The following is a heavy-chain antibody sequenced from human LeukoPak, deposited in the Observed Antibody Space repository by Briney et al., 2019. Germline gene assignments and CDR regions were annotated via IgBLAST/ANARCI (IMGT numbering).Heavy chain of an antibody. D-gene: IGHD6-19*01. V-gene: IGHV1-18*01. CDR1: GGTFSSYA. CDR3: ARAGSGRYDPPEGY. J-gene: IGHJ4*02. Sequence: ASVKVSXKASGGTFSSYAISWVRQAPGQGLEWMGWISAYNGNTNYAQKLQGRVTMTTDTSTSTAYMELRSLRSDDTAVYYCARAGSGRYDPPEGYWGQGTLVTVSS. CDR2: ISAYNGNT.